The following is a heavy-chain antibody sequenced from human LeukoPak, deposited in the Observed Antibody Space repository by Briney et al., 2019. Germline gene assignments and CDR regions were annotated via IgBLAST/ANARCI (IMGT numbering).Heavy chain of an antibody. V-gene: IGHV1-8*01. CDR2: MNPNSGNT. CDR3: ARRSSGWYNWFDP. J-gene: IGHJ5*02. Sequence: ASVKVSCKASGYTFTSYDINWVRQAPGQGLEWMGWMNPNSGNTGYAQKFQGRVTMTRNTSISTAYMELSSLRSEDTAVYYCARRSSGWYNWFDPWGQGTLVTVSS. CDR1: GYTFTSYD. D-gene: IGHD6-19*01.